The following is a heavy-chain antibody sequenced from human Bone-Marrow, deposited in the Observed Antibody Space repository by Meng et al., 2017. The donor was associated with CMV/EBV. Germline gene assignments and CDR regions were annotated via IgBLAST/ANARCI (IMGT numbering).Heavy chain of an antibody. J-gene: IGHJ4*02. Sequence: GESLKISCAASGFTFSSYWMSWVRQAPGKGLEWVSVIYRGGTTFYADSVKGRFTISRDNSKNTLYLQMNTLRAEDTAVYYCARGTGDWGQGTLVTSPQ. D-gene: IGHD7-27*01. V-gene: IGHV3-53*01. CDR3: ARGTGD. CDR2: IYRGGTT. CDR1: GFTFSSYW.